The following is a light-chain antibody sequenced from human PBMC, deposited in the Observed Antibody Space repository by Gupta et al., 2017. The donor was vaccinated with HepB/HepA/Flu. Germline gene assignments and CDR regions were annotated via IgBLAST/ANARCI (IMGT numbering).Light chain of an antibody. CDR3: HHDGTSPWT. V-gene: IGKV3-20*01. CDR2: GAS. CDR1: QSIGSNY. Sequence: DIVLTQSPGTLSLSPGERSTLSCRASQSIGSNYLAWYQQRPGQAPRLLFYGASRRAYEIPDRYSDSGYGTDFTLTISRLEPEDFPVYYCHHDGTSPWTFSQGTKVETK. J-gene: IGKJ1*01.